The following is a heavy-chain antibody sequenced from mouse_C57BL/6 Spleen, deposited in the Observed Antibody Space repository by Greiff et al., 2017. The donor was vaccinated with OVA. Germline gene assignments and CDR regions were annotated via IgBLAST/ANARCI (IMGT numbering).Heavy chain of an antibody. V-gene: IGHV1-81*01. D-gene: IGHD2-5*01. J-gene: IGHJ4*01. Sequence: VKLMESGAELARPGASVKLSCQASGFTFTSYGISWVQQRTGQGLEWIGEIYSKSGNTYYNEKFKGKATLTASKSSSTAYMVIRSLTSEDSAVYFCARGDYSNHYYAMDYWGQGTSVTVSS. CDR1: GFTFTSYG. CDR3: ARGDYSNHYYAMDY. CDR2: IYSKSGNT.